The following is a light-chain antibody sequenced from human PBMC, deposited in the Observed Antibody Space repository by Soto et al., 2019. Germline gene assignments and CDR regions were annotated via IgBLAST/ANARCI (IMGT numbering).Light chain of an antibody. CDR1: SSNIGSNY. CDR3: AAWDDSLSAVV. V-gene: IGLV1-47*01. Sequence: QPVLTQPPSASGTPGQRVTISCSGSSSNIGSNYVYWYQQLPGTAPKLLIYRNNQRPSGVPDRFSGSKSGTSASLVISGLRSEDEADYYCAAWDDSLSAVVFGGGTKLTVL. CDR2: RNN. J-gene: IGLJ2*01.